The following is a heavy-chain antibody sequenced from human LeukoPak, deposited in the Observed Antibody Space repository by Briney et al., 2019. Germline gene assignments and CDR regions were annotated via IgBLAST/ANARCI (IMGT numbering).Heavy chain of an antibody. J-gene: IGHJ4*02. D-gene: IGHD3-22*01. Sequence: PGGSLRLSCAASGFTFSSYGMHWVRQAPGKGLEWVAVIWYDGSNKFYADSVKGRFTISRDNSKNTLYLQMNSLRAEDTAVYYCAKGGYYDSSGYYWERISYYFGYWGQGTLVTVSS. CDR2: IWYDGSNK. CDR3: AKGGYYDSSGYYWERISYYFGY. V-gene: IGHV3-33*06. CDR1: GFTFSSYG.